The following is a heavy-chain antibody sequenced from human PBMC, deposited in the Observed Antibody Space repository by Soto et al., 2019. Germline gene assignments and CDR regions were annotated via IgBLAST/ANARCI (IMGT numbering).Heavy chain of an antibody. CDR3: AKGSYCGGDCYREFFYY. CDR2: IIPILGIA. CDR1: GGTFSSYT. J-gene: IGHJ1*01. Sequence: SVKVSCKASGGTFSSYTISWVRQAPGQGLEWMGRIIPILGIANYAQKFQGRVTITADKSTSTAYMELSSQRSEDTAVYYCAKGSYCGGDCYREFFYYWGQGTLVTVSS. V-gene: IGHV1-69*02. D-gene: IGHD2-21*02.